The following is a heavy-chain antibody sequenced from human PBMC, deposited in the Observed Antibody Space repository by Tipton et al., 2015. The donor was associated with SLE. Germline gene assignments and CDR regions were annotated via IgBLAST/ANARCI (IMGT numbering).Heavy chain of an antibody. CDR1: GFTFSSYA. CDR3: ARVKGAYSSSRGFDY. Sequence: SLRLSCAASGFTFSSYAMHWVRQAPGKGLEWVAVISYDGSNKYYADSVKGRFTISRDNSKNTLYLQMNSLRAEDTAVYYCARVKGAYSSSRGFDYWGQGTLVTVSS. D-gene: IGHD6-6*01. V-gene: IGHV3-30-3*01. CDR2: ISYDGSNK. J-gene: IGHJ4*02.